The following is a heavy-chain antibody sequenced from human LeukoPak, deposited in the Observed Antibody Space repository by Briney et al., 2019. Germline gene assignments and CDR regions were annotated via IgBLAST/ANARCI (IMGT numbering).Heavy chain of an antibody. J-gene: IGHJ4*02. V-gene: IGHV4-34*01. D-gene: IGHD3-3*01. CDR2: INHSGST. Sequence: SETLSLTCAVYGGSFSGYYWSWIRQPPGKGLEWIGEINHSGSTNYNPSLKSRVTISVDTSKNQFSLKLSSVTAADTAVYYCARGLNFIYWGRGTLVTVSS. CDR3: ARGLNFIY. CDR1: GGSFSGYY.